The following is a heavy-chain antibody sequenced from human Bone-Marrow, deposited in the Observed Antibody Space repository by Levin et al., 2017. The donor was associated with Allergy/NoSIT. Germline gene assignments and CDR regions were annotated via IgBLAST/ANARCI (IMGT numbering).Heavy chain of an antibody. V-gene: IGHV3-21*01. D-gene: IGHD2-15*01. CDR3: ARWGRGYCSGGSCYSEDNWFDP. J-gene: IGHJ5*02. CDR2: ISSSSSYI. Sequence: SCAASGFTFSSYSMNWVRQAPGKGLEWVSSISSSSSYIYYADSVKGRFTISRDNAKNSLYLQMNSLRAEDTAVYYCARWGRGYCSGGSCYSEDNWFDPWGQGTLVTVSS. CDR1: GFTFSSYS.